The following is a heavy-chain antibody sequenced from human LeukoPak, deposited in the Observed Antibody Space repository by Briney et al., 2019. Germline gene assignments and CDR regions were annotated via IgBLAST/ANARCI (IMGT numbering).Heavy chain of an antibody. CDR2: INPNSGGT. V-gene: IGHV1-2*06. D-gene: IGHD3-22*01. Sequence: ASVKVSCKASGYTFTGYYMHWVRQAPGQGLEWMGRINPNSGGTNYAQKFQGRVTMTRDTSISTAYMELSRLRSDDTAVYYCARASYDSSGYRVFDHWGQGTLVTVSS. CDR3: ARASYDSSGYRVFDH. CDR1: GYTFTGYY. J-gene: IGHJ4*02.